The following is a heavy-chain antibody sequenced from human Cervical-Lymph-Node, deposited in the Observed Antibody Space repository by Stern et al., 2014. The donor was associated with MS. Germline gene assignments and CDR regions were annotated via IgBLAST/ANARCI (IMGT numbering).Heavy chain of an antibody. Sequence: QLQLQESGPGLVKPSETLSLTCTVSGGSITNRDYWGWIRQSPGKGLEWIGSVYYSGITYYRPSLKSRATISIDTSRKQFLLRLNSVTATDTAVYFCARGVTAVTNYVPNWCFDLWGRGTLVTVSS. V-gene: IGHV4-39*02. D-gene: IGHD4-11*01. CDR3: ARGVTAVTNYVPNWCFDL. J-gene: IGHJ2*01. CDR1: GGSITNRDY. CDR2: VYYSGIT.